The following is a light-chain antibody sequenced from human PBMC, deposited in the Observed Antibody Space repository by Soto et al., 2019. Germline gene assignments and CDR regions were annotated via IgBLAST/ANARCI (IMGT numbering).Light chain of an antibody. Sequence: DIVLTQSPDTLSVSPGNRATRAGRASPSLTNSYIAWYQVKPGQAPRLLIYDTSSRATGIPDRFSGSGSGTDFTLTITRLEPEDFAVFYCQQYGTSEIIFGPGTRLEI. CDR1: PSLTNSY. CDR2: DTS. V-gene: IGKV3-20*01. CDR3: QQYGTSEII. J-gene: IGKJ5*01.